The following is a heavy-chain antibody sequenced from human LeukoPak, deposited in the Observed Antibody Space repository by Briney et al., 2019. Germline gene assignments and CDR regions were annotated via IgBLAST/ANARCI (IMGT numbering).Heavy chain of an antibody. CDR2: ISGSGGST. Sequence: GGSLRLSCAASGFTFSSYAMSWVRQAPGKGLEWVSAISGSGGSTYYAVSVKGRFTISRDNSKNTLYLQVNSLRAEDTAVYYCAKNPSNYFGSGSFSWGRGTLVTVSS. J-gene: IGHJ4*02. D-gene: IGHD3-10*01. CDR1: GFTFSSYA. CDR3: AKNPSNYFGSGSFS. V-gene: IGHV3-23*01.